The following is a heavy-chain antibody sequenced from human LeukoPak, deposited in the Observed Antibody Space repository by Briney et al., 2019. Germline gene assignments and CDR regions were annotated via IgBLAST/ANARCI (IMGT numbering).Heavy chain of an antibody. CDR3: ASTQRGDYFDY. J-gene: IGHJ4*02. V-gene: IGHV3-48*01. D-gene: IGHD2-15*01. CDR2: ISSSSSTI. CDR1: GFTFSSYS. Sequence: GGSLRLSCAASGFTFSSYSMNWVRQAPGKGLEWVSYISSSSSTIYYADSVKGRFTISRDNSKNTLYLQMNSLRAEDTAVYYCASTQRGDYFDYWGQGTLATVSS.